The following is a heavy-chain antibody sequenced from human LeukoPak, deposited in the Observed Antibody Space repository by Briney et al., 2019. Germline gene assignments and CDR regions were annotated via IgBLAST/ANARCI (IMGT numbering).Heavy chain of an antibody. D-gene: IGHD1-26*01. J-gene: IGHJ4*02. Sequence: GGSLRLSCAASGFTFSSYGMHWVRQAPGKGLEWVAVISYDGSNKYYADSVKGRFTISRDNSKNTLYLQMNSLRAEDTAVYYCAKPPIVGATTAPFDYWGQGTLVTVSS. V-gene: IGHV3-30*18. CDR1: GFTFSSYG. CDR2: ISYDGSNK. CDR3: AKPPIVGATTAPFDY.